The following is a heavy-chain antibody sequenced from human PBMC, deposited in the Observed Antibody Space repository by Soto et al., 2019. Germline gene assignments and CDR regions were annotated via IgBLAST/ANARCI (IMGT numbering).Heavy chain of an antibody. J-gene: IGHJ6*02. CDR2: ISYDGSNK. CDR3: ARASPNSGWQDYYYYDGMDV. Sequence: GGSLKLSCAASGFTFSSYAMHWVRQAPGKGLEWVAVISYDGSNKYYADSVKGRFTISRDNAKNSLYLQMNSLRAEDTAVYYCARASPNSGWQDYYYYDGMDVWGQGTTVTVSS. CDR1: GFTFSSYA. D-gene: IGHD5-12*01. V-gene: IGHV3-30-3*01.